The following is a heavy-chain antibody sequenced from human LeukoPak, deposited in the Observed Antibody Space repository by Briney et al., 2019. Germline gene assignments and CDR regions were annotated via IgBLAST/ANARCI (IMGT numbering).Heavy chain of an antibody. CDR1: GYSISSGYY. V-gene: IGHV4-38-2*01. J-gene: IGHJ4*02. Sequence: PSETLSLTCAVSGYSISSGYYWGWIRQPPGKGLEWIGSIYHSGSTYYNPSLKSRVTISVDTSKNQFSLKLSSVTTADTAVYYCARPVVACSSTSCSWSYWGQGTLVTVSS. CDR3: ARPVVACSSTSCSWSY. D-gene: IGHD2-2*01. CDR2: IYHSGST.